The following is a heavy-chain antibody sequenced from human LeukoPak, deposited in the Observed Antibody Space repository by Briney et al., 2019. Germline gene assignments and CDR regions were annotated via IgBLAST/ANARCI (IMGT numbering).Heavy chain of an antibody. V-gene: IGHV3-23*01. CDR1: AFTSRSYG. CDR2: ISGSGGST. CDR3: AKFASSGSDY. Sequence: PGGSLTLSCAASAFTSRSYGMSWVRPAPGKGLEWVSAISGSGGSTYYADSVKGRYTITRDNSKNTLYLQMDSLRAEDTAVYYCAKFASSGSDYWGQGTLVTVSS. D-gene: IGHD6-19*01. J-gene: IGHJ4*02.